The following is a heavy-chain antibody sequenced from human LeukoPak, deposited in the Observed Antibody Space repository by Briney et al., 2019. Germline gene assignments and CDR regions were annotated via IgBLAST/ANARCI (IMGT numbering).Heavy chain of an antibody. J-gene: IGHJ4*02. CDR2: ISSSSGHT. CDR1: GFTFSDYY. Sequence: GGSLRLSCAASGFTFSDYYMNWIRQTPGKGLEWISHISSSSGHTNYADSVKGRFTISRDNAKNSLYLRMNSLRAEDTAVYYCAKSSTGYSFDYWGQGTLVTVSS. V-gene: IGHV3-11*06. CDR3: AKSSTGYSFDY. D-gene: IGHD3-22*01.